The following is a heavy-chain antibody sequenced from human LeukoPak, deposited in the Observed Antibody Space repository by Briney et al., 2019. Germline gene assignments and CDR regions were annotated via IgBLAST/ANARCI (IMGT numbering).Heavy chain of an antibody. Sequence: ASVKVSCKASGGTFSSYTISWVRQAPGQGLEWIGRIIPILGIANYAQKFQGRVTITADKSTSTAYMELSSLRSEDTAVYYCASSAQKYCSGGSCLAFDIWGQGTMVTVSS. CDR2: IIPILGIA. CDR1: GGTFSSYT. V-gene: IGHV1-69*02. CDR3: ASSAQKYCSGGSCLAFDI. D-gene: IGHD2-15*01. J-gene: IGHJ3*02.